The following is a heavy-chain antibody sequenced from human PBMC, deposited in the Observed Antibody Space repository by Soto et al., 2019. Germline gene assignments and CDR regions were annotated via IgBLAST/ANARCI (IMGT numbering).Heavy chain of an antibody. CDR3: ARLKLSQFMEWSCSIRREEYYFDP. D-gene: IGHD3-3*01. CDR1: GGSISSYY. CDR2: IYYSGST. Sequence: PSETLSLTCTVSGGSISSYYWSWIRQPPGKGLEWIGYIYYSGSTNYNPSLKSRVAMSVDMSTNQFSLSLSSVTAADTAVYYCARLKLSQFMEWSCSIRREEYYFDPWGQGSRVTVSS. V-gene: IGHV4-59*08. J-gene: IGHJ4*01.